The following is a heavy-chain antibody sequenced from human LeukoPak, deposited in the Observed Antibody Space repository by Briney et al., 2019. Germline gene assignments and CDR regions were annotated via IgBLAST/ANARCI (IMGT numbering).Heavy chain of an antibody. CDR1: GFTFSSYA. J-gene: IGHJ4*02. D-gene: IGHD4-17*01. CDR2: ISGRGGGT. Sequence: GGSLRLSCAASGFTFSSYAMNWVRQAPGRGLEWVSAISGRGGGTYYADSVKGRFTISRANSKNTLYLQMNSLRAEDTALYYCAKETMTTVTSCFDYWGQGTLVTVSS. CDR3: AKETMTTVTSCFDY. V-gene: IGHV3-23*01.